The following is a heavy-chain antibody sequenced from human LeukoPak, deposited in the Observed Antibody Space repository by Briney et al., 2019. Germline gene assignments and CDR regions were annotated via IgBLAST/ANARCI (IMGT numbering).Heavy chain of an antibody. CDR3: SRNWGTAGDISDI. CDR1: GYRFTDFG. CDR2: SSTGNRDP. J-gene: IGHJ3*02. Sequence: ASVKVCCKAGGYRFTDFGISWLRQAPGQGLEWMGWSSTGNRDPEYAQKFKGRVTVSTDTSTNTAYIELRSLRLDDTALYICSRNWGTAGDISDIWGQGTMITVSS. D-gene: IGHD1-1*01. V-gene: IGHV1-18*01.